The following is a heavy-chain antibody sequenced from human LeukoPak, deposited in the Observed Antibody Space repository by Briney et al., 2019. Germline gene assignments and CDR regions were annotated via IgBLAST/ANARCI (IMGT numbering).Heavy chain of an antibody. CDR2: ISGSSSYI. CDR3: ASPVGATTVRAFDI. D-gene: IGHD1-26*01. J-gene: IGHJ3*02. V-gene: IGHV3-21*04. CDR1: GFTFSSYS. Sequence: GGSLRLSCAASGFTFSSYSMNWVRQAPGKGLEWVSSISGSSSYIYYADSVKGRFTISRDNAKNSLYLQMNSLKTEDTAVYYCASPVGATTVRAFDIWGQGTMVTVSS.